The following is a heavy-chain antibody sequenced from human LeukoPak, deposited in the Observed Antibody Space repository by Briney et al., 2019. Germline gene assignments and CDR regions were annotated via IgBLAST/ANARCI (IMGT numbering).Heavy chain of an antibody. CDR1: GDSVSSNNAA. J-gene: IGHJ4*02. Sequence: SQTLSHTCAISGDSVSSNNAAWNWITQSPSRGLQWLGKTYYRSKWYNDYAVSVKSRITINRDSSKKQFSLQLNSVTPDDTAVYYCARSRSVAGTQEGFDYWGQGILVTVSS. D-gene: IGHD6-19*01. V-gene: IGHV6-1*01. CDR2: TYYRSKWYN. CDR3: ARSRSVAGTQEGFDY.